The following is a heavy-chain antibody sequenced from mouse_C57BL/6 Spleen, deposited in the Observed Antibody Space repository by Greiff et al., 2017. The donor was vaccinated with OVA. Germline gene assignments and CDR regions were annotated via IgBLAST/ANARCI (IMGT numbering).Heavy chain of an antibody. CDR3: ARCDYGSWYFDV. J-gene: IGHJ1*03. Sequence: QVQLQQPGAELVMPGASVKLSCKASGYTFTTYWMHWVKQRPGQGLEWIGEIDPSDSYTNYNQNFKGKSTLTVDISSSTAYMQLSSLTSEDSAVYDCARCDYGSWYFDVWGTGTTVTVSS. V-gene: IGHV1-69*01. CDR1: GYTFTTYW. D-gene: IGHD1-1*01. CDR2: IDPSDSYT.